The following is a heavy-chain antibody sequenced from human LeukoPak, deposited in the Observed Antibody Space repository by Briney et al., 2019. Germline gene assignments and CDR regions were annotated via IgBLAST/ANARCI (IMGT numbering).Heavy chain of an antibody. Sequence: ASVKVSCKASGYTFTGYYMHWVRQAPGQGLEWMGWINPNSGGTNYAQKFQGRVTMTGDTSISTTYMELSRLRSDDTAVYYCARGPYDGDWFDPWGQGTLVTVSS. CDR1: GYTFTGYY. CDR3: ARGPYDGDWFDP. J-gene: IGHJ5*02. D-gene: IGHD4-23*01. V-gene: IGHV1-2*02. CDR2: INPNSGGT.